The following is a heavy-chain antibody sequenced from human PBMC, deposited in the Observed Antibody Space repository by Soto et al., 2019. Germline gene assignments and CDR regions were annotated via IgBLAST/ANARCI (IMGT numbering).Heavy chain of an antibody. V-gene: IGHV3-74*01. CDR2: IHSDGSST. J-gene: IGHJ3*01. CDR3: ARGDKGGFDL. Sequence: PGGSLRLSCAASGFTFSSYGMHWVRQAPGQGLVWVSHIHSDGSSTTYADSVKGRFTISRDNAKNTLYLQMNSLRAEDTAVYYCARGDKGGFDLWGQGTTVTV. D-gene: IGHD2-21*02. CDR1: GFTFSSYG.